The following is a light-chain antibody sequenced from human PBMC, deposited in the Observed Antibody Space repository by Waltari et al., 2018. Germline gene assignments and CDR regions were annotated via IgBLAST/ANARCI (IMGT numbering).Light chain of an antibody. V-gene: IGKV3-11*01. CDR2: DAS. CDR3: QQRSNWPPS. CDR1: QRVSTS. Sequence: EIVLTQSPATLSLSPGERATLSCRASQRVSTSLAWYQQKPGQAPRLLIYDASNRATGVPARFSGGGSGTDFTLTISSLEPGDFAVYYCQQRSNWPPSFGPGTKVDIK. J-gene: IGKJ3*01.